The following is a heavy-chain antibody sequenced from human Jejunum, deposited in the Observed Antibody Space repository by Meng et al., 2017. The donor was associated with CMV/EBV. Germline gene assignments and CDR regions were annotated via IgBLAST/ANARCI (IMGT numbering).Heavy chain of an antibody. Sequence: SGFTFRGAWMSWVRQAPGKGLEWLGRIKSKFNGETIDYAAPVNGRFTISRDDSESTLYLQINSLKTEDTAVYYCTTGGEGQQLDFDYWGQGTLVTVSS. V-gene: IGHV3-15*01. D-gene: IGHD6-13*01. J-gene: IGHJ4*02. CDR2: IKSKFNGETI. CDR3: TTGGEGQQLDFDY. CDR1: GFTFRGAW.